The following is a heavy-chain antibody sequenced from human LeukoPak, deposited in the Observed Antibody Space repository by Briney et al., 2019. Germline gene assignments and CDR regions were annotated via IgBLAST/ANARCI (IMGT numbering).Heavy chain of an antibody. Sequence: GGSLRLSCAASGFTFSTYSMNWVRQAPGKGLEWVSAISGSGGSTYYADSVKGRFTISRDNSKNTLYLQMNSLRAEDTAVYYCAKERRVVVVSPLDYWGQGTLVTVSS. V-gene: IGHV3-23*01. CDR1: GFTFSTYS. D-gene: IGHD2-2*01. CDR3: AKERRVVVVSPLDY. J-gene: IGHJ4*02. CDR2: ISGSGGST.